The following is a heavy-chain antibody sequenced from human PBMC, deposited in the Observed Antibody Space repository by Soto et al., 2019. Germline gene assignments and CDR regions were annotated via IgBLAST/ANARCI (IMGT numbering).Heavy chain of an antibody. D-gene: IGHD6-13*01. V-gene: IGHV4-59*01. J-gene: IGHJ5*02. CDR1: GGSISSYY. CDR3: AGHHSSSWYWFDP. CDR2: IYYSGST. Sequence: SETLSLTCTVSGGSISSYYWSWIRQPPGKGLEWIGYIYYSGSTNYTPSLKSRVTISVDTSKNQFSLKLSSVTAADTAVYYCAGHHSSSWYWFDPWGQGTLVTVSS.